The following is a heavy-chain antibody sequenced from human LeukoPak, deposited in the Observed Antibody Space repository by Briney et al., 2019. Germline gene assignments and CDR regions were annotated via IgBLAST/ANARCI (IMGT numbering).Heavy chain of an antibody. D-gene: IGHD6-13*01. V-gene: IGHV1-69*01. CDR1: GGTFSSYA. J-gene: IGHJ3*02. Sequence: GSSVKVSCKASGGTFSSYAISWVRQAPGQGLEWMGGIIPNFGTANYAQKFQGRVTITADESTSTAYMELSSLRSEDTAVYYCAILSSSGLDDAFDIWGQGTMVTVSS. CDR3: AILSSSGLDDAFDI. CDR2: IIPNFGTA.